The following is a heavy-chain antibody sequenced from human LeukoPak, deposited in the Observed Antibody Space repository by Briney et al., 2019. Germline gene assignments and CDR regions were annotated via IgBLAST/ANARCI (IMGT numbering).Heavy chain of an antibody. CDR2: IKIKTDGGTT. J-gene: IGHJ4*02. D-gene: IGHD2-2*01. CDR3: TTDPSIVVVPAAMFVDY. CDR1: GFTFSNAW. Sequence: GGSLRLSCAASGFTFSNAWMSWVRQAPGKGLEWVGRIKIKTDGGTTDYAAPVKGRFTISRDDSKNTLYLQMNSLKTEDTAVYYCTTDPSIVVVPAAMFVDYWGQGTLVTVSS. V-gene: IGHV3-15*01.